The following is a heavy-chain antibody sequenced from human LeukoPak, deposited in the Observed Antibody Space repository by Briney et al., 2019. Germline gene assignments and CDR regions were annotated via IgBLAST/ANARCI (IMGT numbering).Heavy chain of an antibody. CDR2: VYQSGTT. Sequence: SETLSLTCAVSGGSISSGGYSWSWIRQPPGKGLEWIGYVYQSGTTYYNPSLKSRVTISVDRSKNQFSLKLSSVTAADTAVYYCARGIAARHAFDIWGQGTMVTVSS. J-gene: IGHJ3*02. CDR3: ARGIAARHAFDI. D-gene: IGHD6-6*01. CDR1: GGSISSGGYS. V-gene: IGHV4-30-2*01.